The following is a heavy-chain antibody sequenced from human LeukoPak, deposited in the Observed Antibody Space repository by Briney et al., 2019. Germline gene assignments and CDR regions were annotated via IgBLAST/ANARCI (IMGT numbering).Heavy chain of an antibody. J-gene: IGHJ3*02. D-gene: IGHD3-3*01. CDR2: ISSSSSYI. V-gene: IGHV3-11*06. CDR1: GFTFSDYY. CDR3: ARAGRITIFGVVTVRDAFDI. Sequence: GGSLRLSCAASGFTFSDYYMSWIRQAPGKGLEWVSSISSSSSYIYYADSVKGRFTISRDNAKNSLYLQMNSLRAEDTAVYYCARAGRITIFGVVTVRDAFDIWGQGTMVTVSS.